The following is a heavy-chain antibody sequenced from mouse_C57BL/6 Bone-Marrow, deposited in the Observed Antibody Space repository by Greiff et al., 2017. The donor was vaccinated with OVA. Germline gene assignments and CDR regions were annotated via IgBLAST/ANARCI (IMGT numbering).Heavy chain of an antibody. Sequence: DVMLVESGGGLVKPGGSLKLSCAASGFTFSSYAMSWVRQTPEKRLEWVATISDGGSYTYYPDNVKGRFTISRDNAKNNLYLQMSHLKSEDTAMYYCAVSYGSSSLFDYWGQGTTLTVSS. J-gene: IGHJ2*01. CDR3: AVSYGSSSLFDY. CDR2: ISDGGSYT. V-gene: IGHV5-4*03. D-gene: IGHD1-1*01. CDR1: GFTFSSYA.